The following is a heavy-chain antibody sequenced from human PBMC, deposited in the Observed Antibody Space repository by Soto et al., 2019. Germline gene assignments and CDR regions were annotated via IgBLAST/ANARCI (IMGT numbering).Heavy chain of an antibody. CDR2: ISGSGDST. CDR1: RFTLSSYA. V-gene: IGHV3-23*01. J-gene: IGHJ4*02. D-gene: IGHD3-22*01. CDR3: AKDYYDDSSGPNPDY. Sequence: GGSLRLSCAASRFTLSSYAMSWVRQAPGNGLEWVSAISGSGDSTYYADSLKGRFTISRDNSKNTLYRQMDSLRAEDTAVYYCAKDYYDDSSGPNPDYWGQGTWSPSPQ.